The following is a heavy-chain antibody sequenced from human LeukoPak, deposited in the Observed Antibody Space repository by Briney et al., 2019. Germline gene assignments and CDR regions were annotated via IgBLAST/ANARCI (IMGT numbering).Heavy chain of an antibody. CDR2: IYPGDSDT. J-gene: IGHJ4*02. Sequence: GESLKISCKGSGYSFSTYWIAWVRQMPGKGLEWMGIIYPGDSDTRYSPSFQGQVTISADKSISTAYLQWSSPKASDTAMYFCARLSDYWGQGTLVTVSS. CDR1: GYSFSTYW. CDR3: ARLSDY. V-gene: IGHV5-51*01.